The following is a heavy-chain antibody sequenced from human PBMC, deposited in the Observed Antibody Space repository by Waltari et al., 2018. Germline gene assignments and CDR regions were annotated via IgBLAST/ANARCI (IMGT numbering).Heavy chain of an antibody. D-gene: IGHD3-10*01. Sequence: QVQLVQSGAEVQKPGASVKVSCKASGNTFTGHYMLWVRQAPGQGLEWMGWINPNSGGTNYAQKFQGRVTMTRDTSISTAYMELSRLRSDDTAVYYCARAVVWFGNNWFDPWGQGTLVTVSS. V-gene: IGHV1-2*02. CDR3: ARAVVWFGNNWFDP. CDR1: GNTFTGHY. J-gene: IGHJ5*02. CDR2: INPNSGGT.